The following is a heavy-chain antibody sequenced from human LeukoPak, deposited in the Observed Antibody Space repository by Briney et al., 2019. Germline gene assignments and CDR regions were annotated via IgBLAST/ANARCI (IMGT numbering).Heavy chain of an antibody. CDR1: GFTFSSYS. V-gene: IGHV3-48*01. CDR2: ISISSSTI. D-gene: IGHD4-17*01. CDR3: ATNDYGDYYWYFDL. Sequence: GGSLRLSCAASGFTFSSYSMNWVRQAPGKGLEWVSYISISSSTIYYADSVKGRFTISRDNAKNSLYLQMNSLRAEDTAVYYCATNDYGDYYWYFDLWGRGTLVTVSS. J-gene: IGHJ2*01.